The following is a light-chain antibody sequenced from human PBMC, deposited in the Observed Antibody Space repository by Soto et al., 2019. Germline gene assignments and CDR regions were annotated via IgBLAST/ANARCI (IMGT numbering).Light chain of an antibody. CDR1: QGMSNY. CDR2: DAS. V-gene: IGKV1-33*01. CDR3: QRYENLPLT. J-gene: IGKJ4*01. Sequence: DIQMTQSPSSLSASVGDRVTITCQASQGMSNYLNWYQQKPGKAPKVLIYDASQLETGVPSRFSASGSGTYFPLTISRLQPEDIATYYCQRYENLPLTFGGGNKLETK.